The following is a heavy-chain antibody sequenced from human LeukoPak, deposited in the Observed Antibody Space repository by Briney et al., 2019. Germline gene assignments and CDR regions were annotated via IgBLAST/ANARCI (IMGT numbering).Heavy chain of an antibody. J-gene: IGHJ5*02. V-gene: IGHV4-34*01. D-gene: IGHD6-19*01. CDR1: GGSFSGYY. CDR2: INHSGST. Sequence: PSETLSLTCAVYGGSFSGYYWSRIRQPPGKGLEWIGEINHSGSTNYNPSLKSRVTISVDTSKNQFSLKLSSVTAADTAVYYCARAVRIAVAGTGPVWFDPWGQGTLVTVSS. CDR3: ARAVRIAVAGTGPVWFDP.